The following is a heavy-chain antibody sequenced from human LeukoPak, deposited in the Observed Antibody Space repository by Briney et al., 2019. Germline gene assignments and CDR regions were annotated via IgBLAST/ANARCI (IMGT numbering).Heavy chain of an antibody. Sequence: PGGSLRLSCTASGFTFGDYAMSWFRQAPGKGLEWVSAITARGDGTNYADSVRGRFTISRDNSKNTLYLQLSSLRVEDTAVYYCAKEGTVTNFVWVDVWGQGTTVTVSS. CDR2: ITARGDGT. V-gene: IGHV3-23*01. D-gene: IGHD4-17*01. CDR1: GFTFGDYA. J-gene: IGHJ6*02. CDR3: AKEGTVTNFVWVDV.